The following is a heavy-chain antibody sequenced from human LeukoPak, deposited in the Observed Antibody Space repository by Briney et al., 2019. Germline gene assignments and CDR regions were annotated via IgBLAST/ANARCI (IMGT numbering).Heavy chain of an antibody. CDR1: GFTFNSYG. CDR2: RWDAGTRK. D-gene: IGHD6-19*01. Sequence: GTSLRLSCAASGFTFNSYGMHWVRQAPGKGLEWVAVRWDAGTRKHYADSVKGRFTISRDNSKNTLSLQMISLRAEDTAVYYCARGRLAVAGWIDYWGQGTLVTVSS. CDR3: ARGRLAVAGWIDY. J-gene: IGHJ4*02. V-gene: IGHV3-33*01.